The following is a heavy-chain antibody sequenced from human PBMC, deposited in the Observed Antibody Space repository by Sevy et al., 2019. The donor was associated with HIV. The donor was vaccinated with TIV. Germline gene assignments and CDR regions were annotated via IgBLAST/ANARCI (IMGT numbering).Heavy chain of an antibody. CDR3: ARDSYYYDMHSSYRPPDY. CDR1: GYNFNTYG. V-gene: IGHV1-18*01. CDR2: IGVNNGKT. Sequence: ASVKVSCKASGYNFNTYGITWVRQAPGQGLEWMGWIGVNNGKTNYAASLQARISMTADTSTSTVYMELRPLTSDDTAIYFCARDSYYYDMHSSYRPPDYWGQGTLVTVSS. D-gene: IGHD3-22*01. J-gene: IGHJ4*02.